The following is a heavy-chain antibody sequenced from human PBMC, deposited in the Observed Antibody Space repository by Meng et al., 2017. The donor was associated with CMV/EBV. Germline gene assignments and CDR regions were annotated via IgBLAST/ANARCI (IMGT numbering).Heavy chain of an antibody. CDR3: ARGARGKEGVDD. J-gene: IGHJ4*02. D-gene: IGHD3-16*01. CDR1: GFRFSAYG. V-gene: IGHV3-30*02. Sequence: GGSLRLSCAASGFRFSAYGMHWVRQAPGKGLEWVTFIRYDGSNTYYADAVKGRFTISRDNSRNRLFLQMNSLRPEDTAVYYCARGARGKEGVDDWGQGTLVTVSS. CDR2: IRYDGSNT.